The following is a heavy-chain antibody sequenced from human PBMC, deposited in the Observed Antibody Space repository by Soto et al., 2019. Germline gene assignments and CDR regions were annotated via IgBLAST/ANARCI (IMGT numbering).Heavy chain of an antibody. CDR3: ARGSGAATFDS. V-gene: IGHV3-7*01. J-gene: IGHJ4*02. CDR2: IKQDGSEK. D-gene: IGHD3-10*01. Sequence: GGSLRLSCAASGFIFGDFWMNWLRLAPGKGLEWVATIKQDGSEKYYVHSVEGRFTISGDNAKNSLFLQMDSLTADDTGLYYCARGSGAATFDSWGQGTLVTVSS. CDR1: GFIFGDFW.